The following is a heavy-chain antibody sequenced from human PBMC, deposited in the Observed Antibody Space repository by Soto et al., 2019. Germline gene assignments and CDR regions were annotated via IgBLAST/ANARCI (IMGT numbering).Heavy chain of an antibody. CDR3: AKDKGYTYGHAFDY. D-gene: IGHD5-18*01. CDR1: GFTFSNYN. Sequence: QVQLVESGGGVVQPGMSLRLSCAASGFTFSNYNMHWVRQAPGKGLEWVALISYDGTNKYYADSVKDRFTISRDTSKNTLYLQMNSLRAEDTAVYNCAKDKGYTYGHAFDYWGQGTLVTVSS. J-gene: IGHJ4*02. V-gene: IGHV3-30*18. CDR2: ISYDGTNK.